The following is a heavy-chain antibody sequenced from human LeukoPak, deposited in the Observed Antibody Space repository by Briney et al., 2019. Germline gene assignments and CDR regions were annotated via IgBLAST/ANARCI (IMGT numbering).Heavy chain of an antibody. CDR3: AKDKKLYFYESRGRGGDAIDT. Sequence: RGSLTLSCAASGLTLSSFGTQWVRQVPGKGLEWVAFIRTDGSNTHYADSVKGRSTIFRHTPKNKAYLQVNSLRAEHTAVNLRAKDKKLYFYESRGRGGDAIDTGGQGTMVTVSS. CDR2: IRTDGSNT. J-gene: IGHJ3*02. D-gene: IGHD3-22*01. CDR1: GLTLSSFG. V-gene: IGHV3-30*02.